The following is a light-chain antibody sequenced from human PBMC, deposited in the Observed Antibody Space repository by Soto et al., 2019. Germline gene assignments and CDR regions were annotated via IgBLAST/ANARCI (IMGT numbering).Light chain of an antibody. CDR2: TND. J-gene: IGLJ2*01. V-gene: IGLV1-44*01. Sequence: QSVLTQPPSTSGTPGQRVTISCSGSSSNVGINPVNWYQQFPGTAPRLLIYTNDQRPSGVPGRFSGSRSGTSASLAISGLQSEDEADYYCAAWDDNLYGLVFGGGTTLTVL. CDR3: AAWDDNLYGLV. CDR1: SSNVGINP.